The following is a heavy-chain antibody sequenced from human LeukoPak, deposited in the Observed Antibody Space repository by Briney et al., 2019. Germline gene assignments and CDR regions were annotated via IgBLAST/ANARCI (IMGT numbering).Heavy chain of an antibody. CDR1: GGSISSYY. CDR3: ARGRSKTGVDY. V-gene: IGHV4-59*01. CDR2: IYYSGST. Sequence: SETLSLTCTVSGGSISSYYWSWIRQPPGKGLEWIGYIYYSGSTNYNPSLKSRVTISVDTSKNQFSLKLSSVTAADTAVYYCARGRSKTGVDYWGQGTLVTVSS. D-gene: IGHD1-1*01. J-gene: IGHJ4*02.